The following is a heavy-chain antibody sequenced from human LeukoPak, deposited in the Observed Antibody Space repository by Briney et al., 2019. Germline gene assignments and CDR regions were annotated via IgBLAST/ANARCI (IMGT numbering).Heavy chain of an antibody. CDR2: IYYSGST. D-gene: IGHD3-9*01. Sequence: SETLSHTCTVSGGSISSSSYYWGWIRQPPGKGLEWIGSIYYSGSTYYNPSLKSRVTISVDTSKNQFSLKLSSVTAADTAVYYCARGAYDILTGYTDWGQGTLVTVSS. J-gene: IGHJ4*02. CDR1: GGSISSSSYY. CDR3: ARGAYDILTGYTD. V-gene: IGHV4-39*07.